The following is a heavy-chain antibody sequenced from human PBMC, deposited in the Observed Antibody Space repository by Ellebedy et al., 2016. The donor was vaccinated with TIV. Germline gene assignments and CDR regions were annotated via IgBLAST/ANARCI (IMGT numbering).Heavy chain of an antibody. J-gene: IGHJ4*02. Sequence: GESLKISXAASGFTFSGYWMHWVRQAPGKGLVWVSRINSDGSSTVYADSVKGRFTISRDNAKNTVYLQMNSLTAEDAAVYYCARNQGGPQYHLDYWGPGTLAAVSS. V-gene: IGHV3-74*01. CDR1: GFTFSGYW. CDR3: ARNQGGPQYHLDY. CDR2: INSDGSST. D-gene: IGHD4-11*01.